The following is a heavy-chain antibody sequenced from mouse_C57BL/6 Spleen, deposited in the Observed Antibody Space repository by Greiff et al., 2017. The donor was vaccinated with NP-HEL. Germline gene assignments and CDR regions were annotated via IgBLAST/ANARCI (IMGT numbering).Heavy chain of an antibody. V-gene: IGHV1-74*01. Sequence: QVQLQQPGAELVKPGASVKASCKASGYTFTSYWMHWVKQRPGQGLEWIGRIHPSDSDTNYNQKFKGKATLTVDKSSSTAYMQLSSLTSEDSAVYYCAISAYGSSYDAYWGQGTLVTVSA. CDR3: AISAYGSSYDAY. CDR2: IHPSDSDT. CDR1: GYTFTSYW. D-gene: IGHD1-1*01. J-gene: IGHJ3*01.